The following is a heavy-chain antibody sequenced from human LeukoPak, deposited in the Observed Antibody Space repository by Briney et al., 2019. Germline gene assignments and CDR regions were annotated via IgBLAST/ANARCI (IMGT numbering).Heavy chain of an antibody. CDR2: INTNTGNP. CDR1: GYTFTSYA. V-gene: IGHV7-4-1*02. D-gene: IGHD1-26*01. CDR3: ARDSIKVGATLNWFDP. Sequence: ASVKVSCKASGYTFTSYAMNWVRQAPGQGLEWMGWINTNTGNPTYAQGFTGRFVFSLDTSVSTACLQISSLKAEDTAVYYCARDSIKVGATLNWFDPWGQGTLVTVSS. J-gene: IGHJ5*02.